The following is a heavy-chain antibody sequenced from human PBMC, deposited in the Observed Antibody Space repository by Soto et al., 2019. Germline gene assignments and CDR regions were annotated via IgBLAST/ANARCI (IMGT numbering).Heavy chain of an antibody. J-gene: IGHJ6*01. D-gene: IGHD3-3*01. V-gene: IGHV1-18*01. Sequence: ASVKVSCKASGYTFTSYGISWVRQAPGQGLEWMGWISAYNGNTNYAQKLQGRVTMTTDTSTSTAYMELRSLRSDDTAVYYCARDPTRITIFGVVTSDAYYYYGMEVWGQGTTVNVSS. CDR1: GYTFTSYG. CDR3: ARDPTRITIFGVVTSDAYYYYGMEV. CDR2: ISAYNGNT.